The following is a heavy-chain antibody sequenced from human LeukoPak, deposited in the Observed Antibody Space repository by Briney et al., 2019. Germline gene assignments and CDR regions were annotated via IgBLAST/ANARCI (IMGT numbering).Heavy chain of an antibody. D-gene: IGHD6-19*01. J-gene: IGHJ4*02. CDR3: ARLPVRGWYLDY. CDR1: GVSISNYY. V-gene: IGHV4-4*09. Sequence: RASETLSLTCIVSGVSISNYYWSWIRQPPGKGLEWIGDIHTSGSTNYNPSLKSRVTISVDTSKNQFSLKLSSVTAADTAVYYCARLPVRGWYLDYWGQGTLVTVSS. CDR2: IHTSGST.